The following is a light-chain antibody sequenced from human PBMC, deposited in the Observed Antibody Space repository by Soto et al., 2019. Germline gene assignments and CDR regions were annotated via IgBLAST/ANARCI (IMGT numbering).Light chain of an antibody. Sequence: EIVLTQSPGTLSLSPGERATLSCRASQSLSSRSLAWYQHIRGRAPRLLIHDASIRATGIPDRFSGSGSGTDFTLTISRLEPEDFAVYYCRQYGSSGTFGQGTKVDIK. CDR2: DAS. CDR3: RQYGSSGT. J-gene: IGKJ1*01. CDR1: QSLSSRS. V-gene: IGKV3-20*01.